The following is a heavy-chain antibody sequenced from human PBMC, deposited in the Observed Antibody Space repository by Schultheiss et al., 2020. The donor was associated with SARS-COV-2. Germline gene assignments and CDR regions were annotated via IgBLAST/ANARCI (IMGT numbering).Heavy chain of an antibody. D-gene: IGHD3-3*01. Sequence: SETLSLTCTVSGGSISSGGYYWSWIRQHPGKGLEWIGYIYHSGSTYYNPSLKSRVTISVDTSKNQFSLKLSSVTAADTAVYYCARKYPVVGLEWSRWGQGTLVTVSS. CDR1: GGSISSGGYY. J-gene: IGHJ4*02. CDR2: IYHSGST. V-gene: IGHV4-31*03. CDR3: ARKYPVVGLEWSR.